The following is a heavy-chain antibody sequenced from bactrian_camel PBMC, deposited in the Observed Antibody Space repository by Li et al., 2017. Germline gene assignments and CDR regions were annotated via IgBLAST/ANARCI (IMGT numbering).Heavy chain of an antibody. Sequence: DVQLVESGGGLVQPGGSLRLSCATSGFTFSQYSMSWVRQDPGKRLEWVSTINAAGSSTYYAVSVKGRFTISQDNAKKTVYLEMNDLKPEDTAIYYCAATPSGCSTLAAPYFRYWGQETQVTVS. J-gene: IGHJ6*01. CDR3: AATPSGCSTLAAPYFRY. CDR1: GFTFSQYS. CDR2: INAAGSST. V-gene: IGHV3S40*01. D-gene: IGHD5*01.